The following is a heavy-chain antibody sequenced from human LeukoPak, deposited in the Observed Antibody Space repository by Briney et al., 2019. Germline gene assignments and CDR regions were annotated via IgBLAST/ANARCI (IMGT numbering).Heavy chain of an antibody. J-gene: IGHJ4*02. V-gene: IGHV4-31*11. Sequence: PSQTLSLTCAVSGGSISSADFYWSWIRQHPGKGLEWIGFIYYSGSAYYNPSLKSRVSISIDTSKNQFSLALNSVTAADTAVYYCARGFDFFDYLGQGTLVTVSS. CDR3: ARGFDFFDY. CDR1: GGSISSADFY. CDR2: IYYSGSA.